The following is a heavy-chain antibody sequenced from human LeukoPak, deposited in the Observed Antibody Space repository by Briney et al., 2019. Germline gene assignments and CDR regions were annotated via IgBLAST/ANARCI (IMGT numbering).Heavy chain of an antibody. J-gene: IGHJ6*02. CDR1: EFDFSTHA. Sequence: GGSLRLSCAASEFDFSTHAMTWVRQAPGKGLEWVSAISISGTETYYADSVKGRFTISRDNSKNTLYLQMYSLRAEDTAVYYCAKEVTVTPYSTYYYYGMDVWGQGTTVTVSS. CDR3: AKEVTVTPYSTYYYYGMDV. V-gene: IGHV3-23*01. D-gene: IGHD4-17*01. CDR2: ISISGTET.